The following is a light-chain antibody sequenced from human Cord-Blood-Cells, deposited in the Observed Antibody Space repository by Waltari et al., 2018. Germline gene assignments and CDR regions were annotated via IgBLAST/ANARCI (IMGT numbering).Light chain of an antibody. J-gene: IGKJ1*01. CDR3: QQYNSYSPWT. CDR1: QSISSW. CDR2: DAS. Sequence: DIQMTQSPSTLSASVGDRVTITCRASQSISSWLAWYQQKPGKAPKLLIYDASRLESGVPSRFSGSGSGTEFTLTISSLQPDDFATYYCQQYNSYSPWTFGQGTKVEI. V-gene: IGKV1-5*01.